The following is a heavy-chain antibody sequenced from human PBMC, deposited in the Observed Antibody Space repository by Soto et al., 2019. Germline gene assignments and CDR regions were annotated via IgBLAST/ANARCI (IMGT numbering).Heavy chain of an antibody. CDR3: ARPNRHYYYYGMDV. CDR2: ISYDGSNK. CDR1: GFTFSSYA. V-gene: IGHV3-30-3*01. J-gene: IGHJ6*02. D-gene: IGHD7-27*01. Sequence: QVQLVESGGGVVQPGRSLRLSCAASGFTFSSYAMHWVRQAPGKGLEWVAVISYDGSNKYYADSVKGRFTISRDNSKNTLYLQMNSLRAEDTAVYYCARPNRHYYYYGMDVWGQGTTVNVSS.